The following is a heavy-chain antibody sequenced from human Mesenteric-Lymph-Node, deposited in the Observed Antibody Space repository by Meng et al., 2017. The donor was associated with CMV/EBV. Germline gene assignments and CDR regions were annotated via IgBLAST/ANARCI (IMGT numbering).Heavy chain of an antibody. CDR2: VSGSGDRT. V-gene: IGHV3-23*01. Sequence: GGSLRLSCAASGLTFSSYVMSWVRQAPGKGLEWVSAVSGSGDRTYSADSVKGRFTISRDNSKNTVYLQMNSLRADDTAVYYCASPSTIFGVVSPFDSWGQGTLVTVSS. J-gene: IGHJ4*02. CDR1: GLTFSSYV. D-gene: IGHD3-3*01. CDR3: ASPSTIFGVVSPFDS.